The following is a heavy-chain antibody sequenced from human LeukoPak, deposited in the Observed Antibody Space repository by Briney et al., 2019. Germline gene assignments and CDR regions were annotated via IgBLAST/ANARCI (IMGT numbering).Heavy chain of an antibody. D-gene: IGHD3-22*01. CDR2: IYHSGST. V-gene: IGHV4-38-2*02. CDR1: GYSISSGYY. CDR3: ARGPYSYDSSGAFDI. Sequence: SETLSLTCTVSGYSISSGYYWGWIRQPPGKGLEWIGSIYHSGSTYYNPSLKSRVTISVDTSKNQFSLKLSSVTAADTAVYFCARGPYSYDSSGAFDIWGQGTMVTGSS. J-gene: IGHJ3*02.